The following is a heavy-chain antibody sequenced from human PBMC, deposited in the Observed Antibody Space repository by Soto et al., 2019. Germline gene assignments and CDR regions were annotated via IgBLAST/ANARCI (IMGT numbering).Heavy chain of an antibody. Sequence: PVDSLRLSCAASAFSLSTSGMHGVRQAPGKGLEWLAVIWYDGSIKNYADSVKGRFTISRDNSKDTVYLQMNSLTAEDMAVYFCVRGVGNYYHGMDVWGQGT. CDR3: VRGVGNYYHGMDV. CDR1: AFSLSTSG. D-gene: IGHD3-10*01. J-gene: IGHJ6*02. CDR2: IWYDGSIK. V-gene: IGHV3-33*01.